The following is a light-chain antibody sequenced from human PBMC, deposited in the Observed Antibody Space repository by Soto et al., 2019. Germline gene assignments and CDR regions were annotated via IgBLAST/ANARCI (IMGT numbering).Light chain of an antibody. CDR1: QSVGSH. Sequence: EIELTQSPASLSLSPGERATLSCRASQSVGSHFAWYQQKPGQGPRLVIYDISKRATGIPARFSGSGFGTDFTLTISSLEPEDFAVYFCQQRSAWPLTFGGGTKVEI. J-gene: IGKJ4*01. CDR3: QQRSAWPLT. CDR2: DIS. V-gene: IGKV3-11*01.